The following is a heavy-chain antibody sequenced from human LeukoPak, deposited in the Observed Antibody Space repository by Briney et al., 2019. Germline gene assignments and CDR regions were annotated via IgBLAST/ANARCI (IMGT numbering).Heavy chain of an antibody. V-gene: IGHV3-21*01. D-gene: IGHD2-15*01. CDR2: ISSRSRYI. Sequence: GGSLRLSCAASGFSFSDYHMNWVRQAPGKGLEWVSSISSRSRYIYYADSVKGRFTTSRDNTKNSLYLQMNNLRAEDTGVYYCARDSAIVVLAYMDVWGKGTTVTVSS. CDR3: ARDSAIVVLAYMDV. CDR1: GFSFSDYH. J-gene: IGHJ6*03.